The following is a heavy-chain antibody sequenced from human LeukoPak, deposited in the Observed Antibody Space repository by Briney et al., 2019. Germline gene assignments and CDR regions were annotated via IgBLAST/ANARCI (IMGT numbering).Heavy chain of an antibody. CDR1: GSSISSSSYY. J-gene: IGHJ4*02. CDR2: NYYSGST. Sequence: SATMSLTYTSSGSSISSSSYYWGWIRQPPGKGLEWIGSNYYSGSTYYNPSLKVTITISVYTTKNQFSLKRSSATAADTAVYCCARHGPLLWFGELLSFDYWGQGSLVTDSS. D-gene: IGHD3-10*01. V-gene: IGHV4-39*01. CDR3: ARHGPLLWFGELLSFDY.